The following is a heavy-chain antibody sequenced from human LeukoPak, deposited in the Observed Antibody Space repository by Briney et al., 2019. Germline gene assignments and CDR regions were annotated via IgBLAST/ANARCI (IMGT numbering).Heavy chain of an antibody. CDR3: AKDRTVGASYWYFDL. J-gene: IGHJ2*01. D-gene: IGHD1-26*01. Sequence: GGSLRLSCAASGNYWMHWVRQAPGKGLVWVSHINSDGSWTSYADSVKGRFTISRDSSRNTLFLHMNTLRAEDTAIHYCAKDRTVGASYWYFDLWGRGTLVTVSS. CDR1: GNYW. V-gene: IGHV3-74*01. CDR2: INSDGSWT.